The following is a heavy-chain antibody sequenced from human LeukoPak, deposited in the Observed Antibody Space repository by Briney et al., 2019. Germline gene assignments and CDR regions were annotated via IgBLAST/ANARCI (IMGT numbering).Heavy chain of an antibody. CDR2: IYHSGST. V-gene: IGHV4-59*08. D-gene: IGHD4-23*01. J-gene: IGHJ5*02. Sequence: SSETLCLTCTVSGCSISSNYLSWFRQPPAKGLEWIGYIYHSGSTNYNASLKSRVTISVDTSKTQFSLKLGSVTAADTAVCYCARHTDYGGNSRWFDPWGEGTLVTVSS. CDR3: ARHTDYGGNSRWFDP. CDR1: GCSISSNY.